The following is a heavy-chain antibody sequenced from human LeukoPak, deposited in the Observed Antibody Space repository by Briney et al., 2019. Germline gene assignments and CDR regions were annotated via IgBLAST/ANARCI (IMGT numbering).Heavy chain of an antibody. D-gene: IGHD6-19*01. CDR1: GGSISSYY. J-gene: IGHJ3*02. CDR3: ARGPYTSGWYRDAFDI. V-gene: IGHV4-4*07. CDR2: IYTSGSS. Sequence: AETLSLTCTVSGGSISSYYWSWIRQPAGKGLEWIGRIYTSGSSNYNPSLKSRVTMSVDTSKDQFSLKLSSVTAADPAVYYSARGPYTSGWYRDAFDIWGQGQMAPVSS.